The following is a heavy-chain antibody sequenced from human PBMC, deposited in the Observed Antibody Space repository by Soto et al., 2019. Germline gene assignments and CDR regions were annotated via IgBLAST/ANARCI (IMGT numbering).Heavy chain of an antibody. J-gene: IGHJ6*02. D-gene: IGHD1-26*01. Sequence: VGSLRLSCAASGFTFSIYAMHWVRQAPGKGLEWVAVISYDGSNKYYADSVKGRFTISRDNSKNTLYLQMNSLRAEDTAVYYCAREWVSGRYYYYGMDVWGQGTTVTVS. V-gene: IGHV3-30-3*01. CDR2: ISYDGSNK. CDR3: AREWVSGRYYYYGMDV. CDR1: GFTFSIYA.